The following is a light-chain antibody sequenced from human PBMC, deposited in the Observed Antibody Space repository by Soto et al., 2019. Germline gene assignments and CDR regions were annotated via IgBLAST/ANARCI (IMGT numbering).Light chain of an antibody. Sequence: DIQMTQSPSSLSASVGDRVTITCRASQTISTYLNWYQQKPGKAPRLLIHDASSLLSGVPSRFSGSGSGTDFTLTIASLQPEDFSTYYCQQSDSTPYTFGQGTKVDIK. V-gene: IGKV1-39*01. CDR2: DAS. J-gene: IGKJ2*01. CDR3: QQSDSTPYT. CDR1: QTISTY.